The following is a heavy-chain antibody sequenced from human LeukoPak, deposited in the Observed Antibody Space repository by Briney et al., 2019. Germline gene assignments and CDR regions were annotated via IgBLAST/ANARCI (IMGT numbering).Heavy chain of an antibody. CDR3: TTDPKTRRRY. CDR2: IKRKTDGSTT. J-gene: IGHJ4*02. V-gene: IGHV3-15*01. CDR1: GFTFSNAW. Sequence: GGSLTLSCAASGFTFSNAWMSWVRQAPGKGGEWVGRIKRKTDGSTTDYAVAVKGRFTISTDDSNNTLYLQMNSLQTEDTAVSYSTTDPKTRRRYWGQGTLVTVSS.